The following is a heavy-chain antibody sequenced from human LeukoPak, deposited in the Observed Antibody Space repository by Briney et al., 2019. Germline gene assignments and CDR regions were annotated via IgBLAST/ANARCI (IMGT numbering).Heavy chain of an antibody. Sequence: GGSLRLSCAASGFTFDDYAMHWVRQAPGKGLEWVSPISWDGGSTYYADSVKGRFTISRDNSKNSLYLQMNSLRAEDTALYYCAKDAAGTYYYYYMDVWGKGTTVTVSS. CDR3: AKDAAGTYYYYYMDV. V-gene: IGHV3-43D*03. D-gene: IGHD6-13*01. CDR1: GFTFDDYA. CDR2: ISWDGGST. J-gene: IGHJ6*03.